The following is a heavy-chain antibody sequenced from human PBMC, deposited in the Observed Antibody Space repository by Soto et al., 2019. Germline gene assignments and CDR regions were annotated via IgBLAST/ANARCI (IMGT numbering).Heavy chain of an antibody. CDR1: GDSVSSNSVA. J-gene: IGHJ4*02. D-gene: IGHD4-17*01. Sequence: SQTLSLTCAISGDSVSSNSVAWNWIRQSPSRGLEWLGRTYYRSKWSNDYAVSVESRITINPDTSKNQFSLQLDSVTPEDTAVYYCARDPPGYGDYVLFDYWGQGTRVTVSS. CDR3: ARDPPGYGDYVLFDY. V-gene: IGHV6-1*01. CDR2: TYYRSKWSN.